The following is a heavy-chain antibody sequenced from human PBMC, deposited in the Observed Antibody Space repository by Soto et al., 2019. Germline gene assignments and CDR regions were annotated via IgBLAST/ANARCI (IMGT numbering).Heavy chain of an antibody. CDR2: IIPILGIA. V-gene: IGHV1-69*02. CDR3: ARGEEQQLIDY. CDR1: GGTFSSYT. J-gene: IGHJ4*02. Sequence: ASVKVSCKASGGTFSSYTISWVRKAPGQGLEWMGRIIPILGIANYAQKFQGRVTITADKSTSTAYMELSSLRSEDTAVYYCARGEEQQLIDYWGQGTLVTVSS. D-gene: IGHD6-13*01.